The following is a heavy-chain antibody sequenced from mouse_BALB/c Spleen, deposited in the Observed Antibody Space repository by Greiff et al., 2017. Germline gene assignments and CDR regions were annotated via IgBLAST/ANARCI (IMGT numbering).Heavy chain of an antibody. V-gene: IGHV1-9*01. Sequence: QVQLKQSGAELMKPGASVKISCKATGYTFSSYWIEWVKQRPGHGLEWIGEILPGSGSTNYNEKFKGKATFTADTSSNTAYMQLSSLTSEDSAVYYCARYYGNWFAYWGQGTLVTVSA. D-gene: IGHD2-1*01. CDR2: ILPGSGST. CDR3: ARYYGNWFAY. J-gene: IGHJ3*01. CDR1: GYTFSSYW.